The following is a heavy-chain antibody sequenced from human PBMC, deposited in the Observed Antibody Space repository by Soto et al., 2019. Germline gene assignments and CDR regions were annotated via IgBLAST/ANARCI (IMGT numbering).Heavy chain of an antibody. V-gene: IGHV1-2*04. J-gene: IGHJ4*02. Sequence: ASVKVSCKASGYTFTGYYMHWVRQAPGQGLEWMGWINPNSGGTNYAQKFQGWVTMTRDTSISTAYMELSRLRSDDTAVYYCARGVEMATNFPNYFDYWGQGTLVTVSS. D-gene: IGHD5-12*01. CDR2: INPNSGGT. CDR3: ARGVEMATNFPNYFDY. CDR1: GYTFTGYY.